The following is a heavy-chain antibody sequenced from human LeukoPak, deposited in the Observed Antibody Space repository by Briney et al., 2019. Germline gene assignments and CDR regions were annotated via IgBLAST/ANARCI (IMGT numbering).Heavy chain of an antibody. D-gene: IGHD3-16*02. V-gene: IGHV3-74*01. CDR3: ARDYQGLHY. Sequence: EGSLRLSCAVSGLPLSSYRMHWVRQAPGKGLVWVSAIETDGKSATYADSVKGRFTISRDNAKNTLYLQMNSLRAEDTAVYFCARDYQGLHYWGQGTLATVSS. CDR2: IETDGKSA. CDR1: GLPLSSYR. J-gene: IGHJ4*02.